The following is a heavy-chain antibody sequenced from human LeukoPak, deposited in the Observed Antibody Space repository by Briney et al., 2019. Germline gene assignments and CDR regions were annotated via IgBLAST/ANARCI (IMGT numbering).Heavy chain of an antibody. D-gene: IGHD5-24*01. V-gene: IGHV1-69*04. CDR3: AREGMATPFDP. J-gene: IGHJ5*02. Sequence: GASVKVSCKASGGTFSSYAISWVRQAPGQGLEWMGRIIPILGIANYAQKFQGRVTITADKSTSTAYMELSSLRSEDTAVYYCAREGMATPFDPWGQGTLVTVSS. CDR2: IIPILGIA. CDR1: GGTFSSYA.